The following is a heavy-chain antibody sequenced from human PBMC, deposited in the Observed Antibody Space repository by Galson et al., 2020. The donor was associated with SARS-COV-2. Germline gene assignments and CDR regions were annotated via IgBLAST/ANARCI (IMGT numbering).Heavy chain of an antibody. CDR3: AREENFFVVVTARRMCYFDY. CDR2: INSSGST. J-gene: IGHJ4*02. D-gene: IGHD2-21*02. V-gene: IGHV4-34*01. CDR1: GGSFSGYY. Sequence: SETLSLTCAVYGGSFSGYYWSWIRQPPGKGLEWIGEINSSGSTNYNPSLKSRVTISVDTSKNHFSLKLSSVTAADTAVYYCAREENFFVVVTARRMCYFDYWGLGTLATVSS.